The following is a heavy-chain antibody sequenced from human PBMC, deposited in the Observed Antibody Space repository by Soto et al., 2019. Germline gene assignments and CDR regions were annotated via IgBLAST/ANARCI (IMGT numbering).Heavy chain of an antibody. D-gene: IGHD4-17*01. V-gene: IGHV4-39*01. CDR2: IFYSGGT. CDR1: GDSISTSNYY. J-gene: IGHJ4*02. Sequence: QLLLQESGPGLVKPSETLSLTCTVSGDSISTSNYYWGWIRQPPGEGLEWIGHIFYSGGTYYNPSLKSRVTISVDTSKNQFSLKFMSITAADTAVYFGARRGGGDYLFDSWGQGMLVTVSS. CDR3: ARRGGGDYLFDS.